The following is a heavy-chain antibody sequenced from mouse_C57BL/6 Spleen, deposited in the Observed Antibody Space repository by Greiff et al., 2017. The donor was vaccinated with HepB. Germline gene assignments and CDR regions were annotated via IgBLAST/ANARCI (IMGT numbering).Heavy chain of an antibody. D-gene: IGHD2-4*01. CDR3: ARGDYDVSYFDY. CDR1: GYTFTSYW. Sequence: VQLQQPGAELVRPGSSVKLSCKASGYTFTSYWMHWVKQRPIQGLEWIGNIDPSDSETHYNQKFKDKATLTVDKSSSTAYMQLSSLTSEDSAVYYCARGDYDVSYFDYWGQGTTLTVSS. V-gene: IGHV1-52*01. CDR2: IDPSDSET. J-gene: IGHJ2*01.